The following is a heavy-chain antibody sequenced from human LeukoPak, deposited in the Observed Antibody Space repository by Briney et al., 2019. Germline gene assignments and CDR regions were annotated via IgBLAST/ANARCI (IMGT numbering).Heavy chain of an antibody. V-gene: IGHV4-4*07. J-gene: IGHJ6*02. D-gene: IGHD3/OR15-3a*01. CDR1: GGSISSYY. Sequence: PSETLSLTCTVSGGSISSYYWSWIRQPAWKGLEWIGRIYTSGSTNYNPSLKSRVTMSVDTSKNQFSLKLSSVTAADTAVYYCARSGPFGAGPYYYYGMDVWGQGTTVTVSS. CDR2: IYTSGST. CDR3: ARSGPFGAGPYYYYGMDV.